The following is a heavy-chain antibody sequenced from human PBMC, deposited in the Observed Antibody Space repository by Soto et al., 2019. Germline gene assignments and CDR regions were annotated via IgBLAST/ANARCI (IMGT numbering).Heavy chain of an antibody. J-gene: IGHJ6*02. Sequence: QVQLQESGPGLVKPSQTLSLTCTVSGCSITSGGHYWSWIRHYPGKGLDWIGYIFYSGSTFYNPSLNSRLTISLDTYKNQFSLKRSSVTAADTAVYYCAKGETVATRGVGMDVWGQVTTVTVS. V-gene: IGHV4-31*03. CDR3: AKGETVATRGVGMDV. D-gene: IGHD5-12*01. CDR1: GCSITSGGHY. CDR2: IFYSGST.